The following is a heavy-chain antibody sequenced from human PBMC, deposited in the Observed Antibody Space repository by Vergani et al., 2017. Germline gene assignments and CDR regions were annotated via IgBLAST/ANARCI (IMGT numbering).Heavy chain of an antibody. CDR3: ARDGEXCSSTTCRWVYYYYYMDV. Sequence: QVQLVESGGGVVQPGRSLRLSCAASGFTFSSYGMHWVRQAPGKGLEWVAVIWYDGSNKYYADSVKGRFTISRDNSKNTLYLQMNSLRAEDTAVYYCARDGEXCSSTTCRWVYYYYYMDVWGKGTTVTVSS. CDR1: GFTFSSYG. J-gene: IGHJ6*03. CDR2: IWYDGSNK. D-gene: IGHD2-2*01. V-gene: IGHV3-33*01.